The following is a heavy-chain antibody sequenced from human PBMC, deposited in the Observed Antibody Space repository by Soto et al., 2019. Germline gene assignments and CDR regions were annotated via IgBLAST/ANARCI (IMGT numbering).Heavy chain of an antibody. V-gene: IGHV3-33*01. J-gene: IGHJ4*02. CDR2: IWYRGRDI. Sequence: GGSLRLSCAASGFTFSDYVMHWVRQAPGKGLEWVAVIWYRGRDIFYADSVKGRFTISRDNSKNTLYLQLNSLRAEDTAVYYCARDQGGQSGNFIFDNWGQGTLVTVSS. CDR3: ARDQGGQSGNFIFDN. CDR1: GFTFSDYV. D-gene: IGHD1-26*01.